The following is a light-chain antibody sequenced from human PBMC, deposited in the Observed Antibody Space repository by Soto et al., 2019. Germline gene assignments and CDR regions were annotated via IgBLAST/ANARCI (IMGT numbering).Light chain of an antibody. Sequence: MAQSTISRAVSRGQAASISCRANQSIVHSDGIAYFSWFQQRPGRSPRRLIYKVSNRDSGVPASFSGSGSGADSALKIRRVEHEDVGAYYWMQGTAWPMIIGQGTRLEIK. V-gene: IGKV2-30*02. CDR1: QSIVHSDGIAY. J-gene: IGKJ5*01. CDR2: KVS. CDR3: MQGTAWPMI.